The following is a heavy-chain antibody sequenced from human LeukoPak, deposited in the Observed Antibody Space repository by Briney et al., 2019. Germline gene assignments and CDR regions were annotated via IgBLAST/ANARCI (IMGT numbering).Heavy chain of an antibody. CDR3: ARDCDILTGDYDAFDI. D-gene: IGHD3-9*01. CDR2: ISYDGSNK. J-gene: IGHJ3*02. Sequence: GRSLRLSCAASGFTFSSYAMDWVRQAPGKGLEWVAVISYDGSNKYYADSVKGRFTISRDNSKNTLYLQMNSLRAEDTAVYYCARDCDILTGDYDAFDIWGQGTMVTVSS. CDR1: GFTFSSYA. V-gene: IGHV3-30-3*01.